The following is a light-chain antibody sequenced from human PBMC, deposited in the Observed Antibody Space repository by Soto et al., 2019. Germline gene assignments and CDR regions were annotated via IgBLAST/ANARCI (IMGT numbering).Light chain of an antibody. CDR3: QQYHSWPA. V-gene: IGKV3-15*01. J-gene: IGKJ1*01. CDR1: QSVFSS. CDR2: GSA. Sequence: IVITQSASTLSVSPGERATLSCRASQSVFSSLAWYQQRPGQAPRLLIYGSATRATGIPDRFSGSGSGTEFTLTISSLQSEDSAVYYCQQYHSWPAFGQGTKVDIK.